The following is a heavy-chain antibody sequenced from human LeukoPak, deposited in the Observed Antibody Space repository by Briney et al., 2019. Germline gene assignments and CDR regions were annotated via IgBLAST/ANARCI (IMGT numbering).Heavy chain of an antibody. D-gene: IGHD3-16*01. CDR1: GYSFTSYW. Sequence: GESLKISCKGSGYSFTSYWIGWVRQMPGKGLEWMGIIYPGDSDTRYSPSFQGQVTISADKSISTAYLQWSSLKASDTAMYYCARGGGYEYYYYYMDVWGKGTAVTISS. CDR3: ARGGGYEYYYYYMDV. CDR2: IYPGDSDT. V-gene: IGHV5-51*01. J-gene: IGHJ6*03.